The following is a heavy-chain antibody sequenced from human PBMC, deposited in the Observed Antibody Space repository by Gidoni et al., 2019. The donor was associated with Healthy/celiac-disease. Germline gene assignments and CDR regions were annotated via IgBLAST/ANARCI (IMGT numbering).Heavy chain of an antibody. J-gene: IGHJ6*02. CDR2: IYYSGST. CDR1: GGSISSYY. D-gene: IGHD5-12*01. CDR3: ARVSWNYYGMDV. Sequence: QVQLQESGPGLVKPSETLSLTCTVSGGSISSYYWSWIRQPPGKGLEWIGYIYYSGSTNYNPSLKSRVTISVDTSKNQFSLKLSSVTAADTAVYYCARVSWNYYGMDVWGQGTTVTVSS. V-gene: IGHV4-59*01.